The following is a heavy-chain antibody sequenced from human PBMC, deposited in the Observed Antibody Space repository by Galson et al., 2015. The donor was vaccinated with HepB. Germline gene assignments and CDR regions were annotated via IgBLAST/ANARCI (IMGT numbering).Heavy chain of an antibody. CDR3: VRGAKYSFDY. CDR2: TSDKGNGYTK. CDR1: GFSFSDHY. J-gene: IGHJ4*02. V-gene: IGHV3-72*01. Sequence: SLRLSCAVSGFSFSDHYMDWVRQAPGTGLEWIGRTSDKGNGYTKGYAASVKGRFTISRDDSKNSLYLQMDSLKTEDTAVYYCVRGAKYSFDYWGQGALVTVSS.